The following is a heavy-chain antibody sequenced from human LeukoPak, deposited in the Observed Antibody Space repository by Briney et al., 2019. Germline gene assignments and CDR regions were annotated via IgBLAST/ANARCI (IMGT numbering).Heavy chain of an antibody. J-gene: IGHJ4*02. CDR3: ARAQVGIVGATEFAY. CDR2: IYYSGST. CDR1: GGSISSYY. V-gene: IGHV4-59*08. D-gene: IGHD1-26*01. Sequence: SETLSLTCTVSGGSISSYYWTWIRQSPGKGLEWIGYIYYSGSTKYNPSLKSRVTISVDSSKNHFSLKLSSVTAADTAVYYCARAQVGIVGATEFAYWGQGTLVTVSS.